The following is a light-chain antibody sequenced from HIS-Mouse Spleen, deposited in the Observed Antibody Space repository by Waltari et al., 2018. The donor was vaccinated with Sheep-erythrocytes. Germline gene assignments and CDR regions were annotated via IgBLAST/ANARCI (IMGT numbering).Light chain of an antibody. Sequence: QSALTQPPSASGSPGQSVTISCTGTSSDVGGYNYVSWYQQHTGKAPKLMIYEVSKRHSGVPDRFSGSKSGNTASLTVSGLQAEDEADYYCSSYAGSNNWVFGGGTKLTVL. V-gene: IGLV2-8*01. CDR2: EVS. J-gene: IGLJ3*02. CDR1: SSDVGGYNY. CDR3: SSYAGSNNWV.